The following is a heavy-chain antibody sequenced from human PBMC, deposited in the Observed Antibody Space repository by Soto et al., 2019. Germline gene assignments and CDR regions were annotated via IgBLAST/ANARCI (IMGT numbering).Heavy chain of an antibody. D-gene: IGHD6-19*01. J-gene: IGHJ4*02. Sequence: QVQLVQSGAEEKKPGASVKVSCKASGYTFTGYAMHWVRQAPGQRLEWMGWINAGNGNTKYSHKFQGRVIITRDTSGSTAYMELTSLRSEDPAVYYCASAVAVPADFDYWGQGTLVTVSS. CDR3: ASAVAVPADFDY. V-gene: IGHV1-3*05. CDR2: INAGNGNT. CDR1: GYTFTGYA.